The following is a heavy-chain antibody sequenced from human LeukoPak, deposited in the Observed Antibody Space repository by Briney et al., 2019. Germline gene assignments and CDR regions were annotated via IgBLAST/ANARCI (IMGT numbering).Heavy chain of an antibody. J-gene: IGHJ4*02. CDR1: GGSISIYY. CDR2: IYYSGST. D-gene: IGHD3-22*01. CDR3: ARVYYDSSGYYYPEYYFDY. Sequence: PSETLSLTCTVSGGSISIYYWSWIRQPPGKGLEWIGYIYYSGSTNYNPSLKSRVTISVDTSKNQFSLKLSSVTAADTAVYYCARVYYDSSGYYYPEYYFDYWGQGTLVTVSS. V-gene: IGHV4-59*01.